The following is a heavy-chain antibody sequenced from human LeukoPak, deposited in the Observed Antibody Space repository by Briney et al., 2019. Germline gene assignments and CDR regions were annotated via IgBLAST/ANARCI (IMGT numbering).Heavy chain of an antibody. V-gene: IGHV3-48*01. CDR3: ARDLFGTYDSDY. J-gene: IGHJ4*02. CDR1: GFNFGIYS. Sequence: GGSLRLSCAASGFNFGIYSLNWVRQAPGKGLEWLSYISAGSTIYYADSVKGRFTISRDNANNLLYLQMNSLRAEDTAVYYCARDLFGTYDSDYWGQGILVTVSS. D-gene: IGHD5-12*01. CDR2: ISAGSTI.